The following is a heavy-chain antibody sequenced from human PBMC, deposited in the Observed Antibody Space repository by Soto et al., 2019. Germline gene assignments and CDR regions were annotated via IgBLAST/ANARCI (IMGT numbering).Heavy chain of an antibody. CDR2: INWKSDI. CDR1: GFTFDDNA. J-gene: IGHJ4*02. Sequence: SLRLSCAVSGFTFDDNAMHWVRQAPEKGLEWVSGINWKSDIGYADSVKGRFTISRDNAENSLYLQMNSLRAEDTAWYYCAISQDRGGRTTFIYWGQGTQVTVSS. V-gene: IGHV3-9*01. D-gene: IGHD3-16*01. CDR3: AISQDRGGRTTFIY.